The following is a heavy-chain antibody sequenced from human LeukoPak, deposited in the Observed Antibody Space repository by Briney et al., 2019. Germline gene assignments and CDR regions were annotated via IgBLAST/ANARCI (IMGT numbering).Heavy chain of an antibody. J-gene: IGHJ5*02. Sequence: GESLKISCKGSGYSFTSYWIGWVRQMPGKGLEWIGIIYPGDSDTRYSPSFQGQVTISADKSISTAYLQWSSLKASDTAMYYCARHRSMVRGVIQGWFDPWGQGTLVTVSS. V-gene: IGHV5-51*01. CDR3: ARHRSMVRGVIQGWFDP. CDR2: IYPGDSDT. CDR1: GYSFTSYW. D-gene: IGHD3-10*01.